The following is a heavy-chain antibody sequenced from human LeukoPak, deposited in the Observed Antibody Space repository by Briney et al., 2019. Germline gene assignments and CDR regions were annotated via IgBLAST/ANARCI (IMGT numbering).Heavy chain of an antibody. CDR1: GGTFSSYA. D-gene: IGHD5-18*01. CDR2: IIPIFGTA. CDR3: ARRLPIYSYGSPDAFDI. V-gene: IGHV1-69*01. J-gene: IGHJ3*02. Sequence: SVKVSCKASGGTFSSYAISWVRQAPGQGLEWMGGIIPIFGTANYAQKFQGRVTITADESTSTAYMELSSLRSEDTAVYYCARRLPIYSYGSPDAFDIWGQGTMVTVSS.